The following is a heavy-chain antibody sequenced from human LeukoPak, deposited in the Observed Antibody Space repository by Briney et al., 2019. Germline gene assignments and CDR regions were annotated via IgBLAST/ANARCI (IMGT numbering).Heavy chain of an antibody. CDR2: ISSSGSTK. CDR1: GFTFSSYE. Sequence: GGSLRLSCAASGFTFSSYEMNWVRQAPGKGLEWVSYISSSGSTKYYADSVKGRFTISRDNARNSLYLQMNSLRAEDTAVYYCTGDTSTISFDYWGQGTLVTVSS. J-gene: IGHJ4*02. CDR3: TGDTSTISFDY. D-gene: IGHD3-3*02. V-gene: IGHV3-48*03.